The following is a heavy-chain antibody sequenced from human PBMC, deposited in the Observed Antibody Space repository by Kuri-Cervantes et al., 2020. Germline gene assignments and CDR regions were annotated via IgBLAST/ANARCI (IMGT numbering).Heavy chain of an antibody. CDR2: IYYSGST. V-gene: IGHV4-59*12. CDR1: GGSISSYY. J-gene: IGHJ4*02. D-gene: IGHD3-10*01. CDR3: ARYLWFGETYYFDY. Sequence: ETLSLTCTVSGGSISSYYWSWIRQPPGKGLEWIGYIYYSGSTNYNPSLKSRVTISVDTSKNQFSLKLSSVTAADTAVYYCARYLWFGETYYFDYWGQGTLVTVSS.